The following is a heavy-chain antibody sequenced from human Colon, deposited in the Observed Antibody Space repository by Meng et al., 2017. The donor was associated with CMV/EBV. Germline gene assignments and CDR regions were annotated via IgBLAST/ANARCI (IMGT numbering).Heavy chain of an antibody. CDR2: ISGSGGGYST. CDR1: GFTFSTYA. Sequence: GESLKISCAASGFTFSTYAMSWVRQAPGKGLEWVSGISGSGGGYSTYYADSVKGRFTISRDNSKNTLFLQMNSLRADDTAVYYCGKPFCSGGSCGWGPGTLVTVSS. CDR3: GKPFCSGGSCG. V-gene: IGHV3-23*01. J-gene: IGHJ4*02. D-gene: IGHD2-15*01.